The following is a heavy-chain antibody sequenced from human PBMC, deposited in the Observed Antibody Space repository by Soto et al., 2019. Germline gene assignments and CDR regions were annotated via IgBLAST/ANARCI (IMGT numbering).Heavy chain of an antibody. J-gene: IGHJ4*02. D-gene: IGHD6-19*01. V-gene: IGHV4-34*01. CDR2: INHSGST. CDR1: GGSFSGYY. Sequence: QVKLQQWGAGLLKPSETLSLTCAVYGGSFSGYYWSWIRQSPGKGLEWIGEINHSGSTNYNPSHKSRLTISVDTSKNQFSLKLSSVTAADTGACYCARMTGSGWFVDSWGQGTLVTVSS. CDR3: ARMTGSGWFVDS.